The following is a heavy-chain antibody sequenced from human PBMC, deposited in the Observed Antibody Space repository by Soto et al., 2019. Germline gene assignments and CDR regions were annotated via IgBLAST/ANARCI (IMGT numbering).Heavy chain of an antibody. CDR1: GFTFSSYA. D-gene: IGHD6-6*01. CDR3: AKAPYSSSPRYGMDV. Sequence: PGGSLRLSCAASGFTFSSYAMRWVRQAPGKGLEWVSAISGSGGSTYYADSVKGRFTISRDNSKNTLYLQMNSLRAEDTAVYYCAKAPYSSSPRYGMDVWGQGATVTVSS. J-gene: IGHJ6*02. V-gene: IGHV3-23*01. CDR2: ISGSGGST.